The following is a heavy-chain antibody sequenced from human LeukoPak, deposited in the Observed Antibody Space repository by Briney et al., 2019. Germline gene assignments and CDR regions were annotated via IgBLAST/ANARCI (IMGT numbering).Heavy chain of an antibody. CDR3: ARGHSSPYYFDY. J-gene: IGHJ4*02. D-gene: IGHD5-18*01. V-gene: IGHV4-34*01. CDR2: INHSGST. CDR1: GGSFSGYY. Sequence: SETLSFTCAVYGGSFSGYYWNWIRQPPGKGLEWIGEINHSGSTNYNPSLKSRVTISVDTSTNQFSLKLSSVTAADTAVYYCARGHSSPYYFDYWGQGTLVTVSS.